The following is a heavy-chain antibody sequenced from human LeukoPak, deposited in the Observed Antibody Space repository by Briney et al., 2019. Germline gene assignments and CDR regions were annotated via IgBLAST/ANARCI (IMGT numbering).Heavy chain of an antibody. CDR1: GGSFSGYY. CDR2: INHSGST. V-gene: IGHV4-34*01. Sequence: SETLSLTCAVYGGSFSGYYWSWIRQPPGKGLEWIGEINHSGSTNYNPSLKSRVTISVDTSKNRFSLKLSSVTAADTAVYYCARDAMYYYDSSGYYGGFDYWGQGTLVTVSS. CDR3: ARDAMYYYDSSGYYGGFDY. J-gene: IGHJ4*02. D-gene: IGHD3-22*01.